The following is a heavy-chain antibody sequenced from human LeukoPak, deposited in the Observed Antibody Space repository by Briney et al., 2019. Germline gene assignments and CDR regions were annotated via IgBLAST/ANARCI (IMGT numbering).Heavy chain of an antibody. J-gene: IGHJ4*02. CDR2: ISSSSSYI. Sequence: GGSLRLSCAASGFTFSSYEMNWVRQAPGKGLEWVSSISSSSSYIYYADSLKGRFTISRDNAKNSLYLQMNSLRAEDTAVYYCARGTPTTRDFDSWGQGTLVTVSS. CDR1: GFTFSSYE. CDR3: ARGTPTTRDFDS. V-gene: IGHV3-21*06. D-gene: IGHD4-11*01.